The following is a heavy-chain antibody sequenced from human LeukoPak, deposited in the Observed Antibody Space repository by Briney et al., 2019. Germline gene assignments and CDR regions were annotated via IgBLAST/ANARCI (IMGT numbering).Heavy chain of an antibody. CDR3: ARARGASPLMRNGGFDI. CDR2: ISYHGSDE. CDR1: GFTFSSYA. D-gene: IGHD3-10*01. J-gene: IGHJ3*02. V-gene: IGHV3-30*04. Sequence: GGSLTLSCAASGFTFSSYAMHWVRQAPGKGLEWVAVISYHGSDEYYADSVKGRFTISRDNSKSTLYLQMDSLRAEDTAVYYCARARGASPLMRNGGFDIWGQGTMVTVSS.